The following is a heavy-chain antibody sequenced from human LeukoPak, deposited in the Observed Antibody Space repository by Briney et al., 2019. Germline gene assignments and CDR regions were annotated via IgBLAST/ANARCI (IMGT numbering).Heavy chain of an antibody. CDR3: AKRPSIIVGVSNWFDP. CDR1: GFTFSDYF. CDR2: ISSSGTG. J-gene: IGHJ5*02. V-gene: IGHV3-11*01. Sequence: GGSLRLSCAASGFTFSDYFMSWIRQAPGKGLEWLSHISSSGTGYYTDSVKGRATISRDNAKNSLYLQMNSLRAEDTAVYYCAKRPSIIVGVSNWFDPWGQGTLVTVSS. D-gene: IGHD1-26*01.